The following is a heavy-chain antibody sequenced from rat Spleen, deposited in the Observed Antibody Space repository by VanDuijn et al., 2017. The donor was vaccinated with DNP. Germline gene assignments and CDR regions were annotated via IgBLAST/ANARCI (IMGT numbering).Heavy chain of an antibody. CDR1: GFTFSNYY. CDR2: ISTSGSRT. J-gene: IGHJ4*01. CDR3: ARYYGSYPYAMDA. D-gene: IGHD1-3*01. V-gene: IGHV5S11*01. Sequence: EVQLVESGGGLVQPGRSLKLSCAASGFTFSNYYMAWVRQAPKKGLEWVATISTSGSRTYYPDSVKGRFTISRDNAKSTLYLQMDSLRSEETATYYCARYYGSYPYAMDAWGQGTSVTVSS.